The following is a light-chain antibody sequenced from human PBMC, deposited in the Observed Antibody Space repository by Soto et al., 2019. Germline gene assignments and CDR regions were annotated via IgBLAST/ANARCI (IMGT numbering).Light chain of an antibody. CDR1: QDVSNY. V-gene: IGKV1-33*01. CDR2: DAS. Sequence: DIQMTQSPSSLSASVGDRVTITCQASQDVSNYLNWYQQKLGKAPKLLIYDASNLETGVPSRFSGSGSGTYFSFTISSLQPEDFATYYCQQANSFPLTFGGGTKVDIK. J-gene: IGKJ4*01. CDR3: QQANSFPLT.